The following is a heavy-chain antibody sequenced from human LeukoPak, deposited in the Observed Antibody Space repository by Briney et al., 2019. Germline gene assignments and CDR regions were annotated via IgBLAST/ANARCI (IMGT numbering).Heavy chain of an antibody. CDR3: ARGYLPLQIAAPYDY. J-gene: IGHJ4*02. D-gene: IGHD6-13*01. CDR1: GFTFSSYS. Sequence: GGSLRLSCAASGFTFSSYSMNWVRQAPGKGLEWVSSISSSSSYIYYADSVKGRFTISRDNAKNSLYLQMNSLRAEDTAVYYCARGYLPLQIAAPYDYWGQGTLVTVSS. CDR2: ISSSSSYI. V-gene: IGHV3-21*01.